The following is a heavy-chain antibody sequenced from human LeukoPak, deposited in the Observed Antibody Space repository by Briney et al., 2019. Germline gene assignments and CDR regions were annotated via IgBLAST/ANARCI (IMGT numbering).Heavy chain of an antibody. CDR2: INTDGSST. V-gene: IGHV3-74*01. Sequence: GGSLRLSCAASGSTFSTYWMHWVRQAPGKGLVWVSRINTDGSSTSYADSVKGRFTISRDNAKNTLYLQVNSLRADDTAVYYCARGGLEPVDYWGQGTLVTVSS. D-gene: IGHD1-1*01. J-gene: IGHJ4*02. CDR3: ARGGLEPVDY. CDR1: GSTFSTYW.